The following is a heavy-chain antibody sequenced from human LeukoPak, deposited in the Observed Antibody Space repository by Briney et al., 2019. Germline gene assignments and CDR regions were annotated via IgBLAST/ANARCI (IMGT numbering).Heavy chain of an antibody. CDR2: INHSGST. CDR1: GGSFSGYY. Sequence: PSETLSLTCAVYGGSFSGYYWSWIRQPPGKGLEWIGEINHSGSTNYNPSLKSRVTISVDTSKNQLSLKLSSVTAADTAVYYCARASVRYFDYWGQGTLVTVSS. J-gene: IGHJ4*02. D-gene: IGHD3-10*02. CDR3: ARASVRYFDY. V-gene: IGHV4-34*01.